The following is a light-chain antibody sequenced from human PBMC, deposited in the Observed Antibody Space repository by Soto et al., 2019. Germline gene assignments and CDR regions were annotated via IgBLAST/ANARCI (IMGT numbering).Light chain of an antibody. CDR2: GNT. V-gene: IGLV1-40*01. CDR3: FSFTTDWTHV. J-gene: IGLJ1*01. Sequence: QSVLTQPPSISGAPGQRVTISCTGSSSNIGAGSDVHWYHQLPGTAPKLLIYGNTNRPSGVPDRFSGSKSGTSASLAIAGLQNEDEADYFCFSFTTDWTHVFGTGTKVTVL. CDR1: SSNIGAGSD.